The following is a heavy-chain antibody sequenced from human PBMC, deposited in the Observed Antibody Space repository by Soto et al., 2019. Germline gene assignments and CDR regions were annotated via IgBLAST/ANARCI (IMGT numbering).Heavy chain of an antibody. CDR2: MNPNSGNT. D-gene: IGHD5-12*01. J-gene: IGHJ4*02. CDR3: ARAARRGYSGYDPRVFDY. CDR1: GYTFTSYD. Sequence: QVQLVQSGTEVKKPGASVKVSCKASGYTFTSYDINWVRQATGQGLEWMGWMNPNSGNTGYAQKFQGRVTMTRNTXIXTXXMELTSLRSEDTAVYYCARAARRGYSGYDPRVFDYWGQGPLVTVSS. V-gene: IGHV1-8*01.